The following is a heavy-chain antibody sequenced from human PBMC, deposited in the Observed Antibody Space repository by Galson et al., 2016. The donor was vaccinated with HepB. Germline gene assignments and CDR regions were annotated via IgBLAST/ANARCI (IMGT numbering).Heavy chain of an antibody. CDR3: ARPYYGAGSYVAFDI. J-gene: IGHJ3*02. Sequence: LTCTVSGVSIGSSSYFWGWVRQPPGKGLEWIGSIYYSGNSYYNPSLKSRVTISVDTPKNQFSLRLSSVTAADTAVYYCARPYYGAGSYVAFDIWGPGTMVTVSS. D-gene: IGHD3-10*01. CDR1: GVSIGSSSYF. V-gene: IGHV4-39*01. CDR2: IYYSGNS.